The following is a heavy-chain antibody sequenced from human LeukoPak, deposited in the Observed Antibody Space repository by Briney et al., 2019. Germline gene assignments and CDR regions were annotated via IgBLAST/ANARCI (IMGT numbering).Heavy chain of an antibody. CDR2: INHSGST. V-gene: IGHV4-34*01. J-gene: IGHJ4*02. D-gene: IGHD3-10*01. Sequence: SETLSLTCAVYGGSFSGYYWSWIRQPPGKGLEWIGEINHSGSTNYNPSLKSRVTISVDTSKNQFSLKLSSGTAADTAVYYCARVYYYGSGSYYHYGFEYWGQGTLVTVSS. CDR3: ARVYYYGSGSYYHYGFEY. CDR1: GGSFSGYY.